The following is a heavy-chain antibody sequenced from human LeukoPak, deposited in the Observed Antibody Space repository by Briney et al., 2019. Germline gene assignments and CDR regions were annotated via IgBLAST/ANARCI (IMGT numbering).Heavy chain of an antibody. D-gene: IGHD6-19*01. J-gene: IGHJ4*02. V-gene: IGHV1-2*02. Sequence: ASVKVSCKASGYTFTGYYMHWVRQAPGQGLEWMGWINPNSGGTNYAQKFQGRVTMTRDTSISTAYMELSRLRSDDTAVYYCARDLGSSGWLYYFDYWGQGTLVTASS. CDR3: ARDLGSSGWLYYFDY. CDR1: GYTFTGYY. CDR2: INPNSGGT.